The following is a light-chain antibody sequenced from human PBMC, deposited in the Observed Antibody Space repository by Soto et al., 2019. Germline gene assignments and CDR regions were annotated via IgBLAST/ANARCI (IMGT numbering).Light chain of an antibody. CDR2: DAS. CDR3: LQHDGYPLT. J-gene: IGKJ4*01. V-gene: IGKV1-6*01. Sequence: AIQMTQSPSSLSASVGDRVTITCRASQGIRNDLSWYQQKPGKAHKLLIYDASSLQSGVPSRFICSGAGTAFSLTISSRQSADFGTYYYLQHDGYPLTFGGVTKVEIK. CDR1: QGIRND.